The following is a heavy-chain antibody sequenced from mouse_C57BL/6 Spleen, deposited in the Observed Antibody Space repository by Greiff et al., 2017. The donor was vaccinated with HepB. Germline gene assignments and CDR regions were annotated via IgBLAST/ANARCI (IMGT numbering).Heavy chain of an antibody. V-gene: IGHV14-2*01. D-gene: IGHD2-3*01. Sequence: VQLKESGAELVKPGASVKLSCTASGFNIKDYYMHWVKQRTEQGLEWIGRIDPEDGETKYAPKFQGKATITADTSSNTAYLQLSSLTSEDTAVYYCARVPGYDDPYGYAMDYWGQGTSVTVSS. CDR2: IDPEDGET. CDR3: ARVPGYDDPYGYAMDY. CDR1: GFNIKDYY. J-gene: IGHJ4*01.